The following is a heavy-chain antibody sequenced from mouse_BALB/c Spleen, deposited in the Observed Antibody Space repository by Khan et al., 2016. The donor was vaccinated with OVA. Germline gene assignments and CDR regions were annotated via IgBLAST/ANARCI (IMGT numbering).Heavy chain of an antibody. CDR3: ARKDYYYYDPCPY. D-gene: IGHD2-4*01. Sequence: EVQLVESGPGLVKPSQSLSLTCTVTGYSITSEYAWNWIRQLPGNKLEWMGYINYSGYTRFNPSLKSRTSITRDTSKNQFFLHLNSVTAEDTATCLCARKDYYYYDPCPYWGQGTLVTVSA. V-gene: IGHV3-2*02. CDR2: INYSGYT. J-gene: IGHJ3*01. CDR1: GYSITSEYA.